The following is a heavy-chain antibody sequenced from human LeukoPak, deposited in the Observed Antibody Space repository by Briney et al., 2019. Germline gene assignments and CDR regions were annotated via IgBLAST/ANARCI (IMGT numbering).Heavy chain of an antibody. Sequence: SVKVSCKASGGTFNSYAISWVRQAPGQGLEWMGGIIPIFGTPNYAQKFQGRVTITADESTSTAYMEPSSLRSEDTAVYYCARDRGVVVITSDWYFDLWGRGTLVTVSS. D-gene: IGHD3-22*01. CDR1: GGTFNSYA. V-gene: IGHV1-69*01. CDR2: IIPIFGTP. CDR3: ARDRGVVVITSDWYFDL. J-gene: IGHJ2*01.